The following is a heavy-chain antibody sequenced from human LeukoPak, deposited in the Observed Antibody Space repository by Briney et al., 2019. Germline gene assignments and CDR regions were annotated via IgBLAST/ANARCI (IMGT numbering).Heavy chain of an antibody. Sequence: PGGSLRLSCAASGFTFSSYWMHWVRQAPGKGLVWVSRINSDGSSTSYADSVKGRFTISRDNAKDTLYLQMNSLRAEDTAVYYCASGYSGSYFGFYFFDYWGQGTLVTVSS. CDR2: INSDGSST. D-gene: IGHD1-26*01. V-gene: IGHV3-74*01. CDR1: GFTFSSYW. J-gene: IGHJ4*02. CDR3: ASGYSGSYFGFYFFDY.